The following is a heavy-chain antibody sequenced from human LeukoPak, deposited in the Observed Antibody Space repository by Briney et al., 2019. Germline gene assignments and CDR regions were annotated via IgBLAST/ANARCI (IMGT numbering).Heavy chain of an antibody. D-gene: IGHD3-22*01. CDR1: GFTVSSNY. V-gene: IGHV3-53*01. CDR3: ATYTYYYDSGGYYLRD. Sequence: PGRSLRLSCAASGFTVSSNYMSWVRQAPGKGLEWVSTISGAGATYYADSVKGRFTISRDNSENTLYLQMNGLRAEDTAVYYCATYTYYYDSGGYYLRDWGQGTLVTVSS. J-gene: IGHJ4*02. CDR2: ISGAGAT.